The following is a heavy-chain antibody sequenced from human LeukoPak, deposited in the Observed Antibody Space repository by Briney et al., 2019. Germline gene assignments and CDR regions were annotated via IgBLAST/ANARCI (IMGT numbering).Heavy chain of an antibody. Sequence: PGGSLRLSCAASGFTFSDYILDWVRQAPGKGLEWVGRIRKKSHRYTTEYAASVKGRFTISRDDSKNTLYLQKNGLTTEDTAMYYCSREGGEGDESAFDIWGQGTMVTVSA. J-gene: IGHJ3*02. CDR1: GFTFSDYI. CDR3: SREGGEGDESAFDI. V-gene: IGHV3-72*01. D-gene: IGHD3-16*01. CDR2: IRKKSHRYTT.